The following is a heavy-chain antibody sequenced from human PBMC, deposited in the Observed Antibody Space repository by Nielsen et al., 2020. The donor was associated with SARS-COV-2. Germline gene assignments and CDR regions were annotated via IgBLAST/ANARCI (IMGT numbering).Heavy chain of an antibody. D-gene: IGHD4-17*01. J-gene: IGHJ4*02. V-gene: IGHV3-48*03. Sequence: VRQAPGKGLEWLSFISNVGTTIYYADSVKGRFTISRDNAKSSVYLQMNSLRVDDTAVYYCAREWQPTAWGQGTLVTVSS. CDR2: ISNVGTTI. CDR3: AREWQPTA.